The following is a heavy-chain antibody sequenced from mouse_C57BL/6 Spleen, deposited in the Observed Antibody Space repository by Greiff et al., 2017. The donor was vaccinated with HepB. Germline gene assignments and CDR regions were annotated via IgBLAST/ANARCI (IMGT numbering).Heavy chain of an antibody. CDR1: GYAFSSYW. CDR3: ARRESSKPYWYFDV. Sequence: QVQLKQSGAELVKPGASVKISCKASGYAFSSYWMNWVKQRPGKGLEWIGQIYPGDGDTNYNGKFKGKATLTADKSSSTAYMQLSSLTSEDSAVYFCARRESSKPYWYFDVWGTGTTVTVSS. D-gene: IGHD2-5*01. J-gene: IGHJ1*03. CDR2: IYPGDGDT. V-gene: IGHV1-80*01.